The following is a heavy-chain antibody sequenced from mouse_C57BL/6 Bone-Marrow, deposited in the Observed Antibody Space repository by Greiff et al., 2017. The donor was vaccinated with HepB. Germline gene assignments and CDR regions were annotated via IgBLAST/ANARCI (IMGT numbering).Heavy chain of an antibody. Sequence: QVQLQQPGAELVKPGASVKLSCKASGYTFTSYWMHWVKQRPGRGLEWIGRIDPNSGGTKYNEKFKSKATLTVDKPSSTAYMQLSSLTSEDSAVYCCARGGYFGSREVPAWFAYGGQGTLVSVSA. CDR2: IDPNSGGT. J-gene: IGHJ3*01. D-gene: IGHD1-1*01. CDR1: GYTFTSYW. CDR3: ARGGYFGSREVPAWFAY. V-gene: IGHV1-72*01.